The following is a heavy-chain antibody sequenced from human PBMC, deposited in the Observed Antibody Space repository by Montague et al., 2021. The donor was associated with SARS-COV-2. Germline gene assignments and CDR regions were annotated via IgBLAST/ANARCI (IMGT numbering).Heavy chain of an antibody. V-gene: IGHV4-34*01. J-gene: IGHJ4*02. CDR2: INLAEGT. CDR1: GGPLRGHF. CDR3: ARGAGRGYYGSGTFDY. D-gene: IGHD3-10*01. Sequence: SETLSLTCAVYGGPLRGHFWSWIRQSPGKGLEWIGEINLAEGTSYSPSLFSRVTILLDASKNQFSLKMTSVTAADTALYFCARGAGRGYYGSGTFDYWGQGTLVTVAS.